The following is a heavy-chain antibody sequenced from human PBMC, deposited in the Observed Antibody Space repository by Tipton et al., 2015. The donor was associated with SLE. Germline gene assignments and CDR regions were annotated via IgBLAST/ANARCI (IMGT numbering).Heavy chain of an antibody. Sequence: SLRLSCAASGFTFSSYAMHWVRQAPGKGLEWVAFIRYDGSNKYYADSVKGRFTISRDNSKNTLYLQMNSLRAEDTAVYYCAKNRAGAYCGGDCYPSFDYWGQGTLVTVSS. CDR3: AKNRAGAYCGGDCYPSFDY. D-gene: IGHD2-21*01. CDR2: IRYDGSNK. CDR1: GFTFSSYA. V-gene: IGHV3-30*02. J-gene: IGHJ4*02.